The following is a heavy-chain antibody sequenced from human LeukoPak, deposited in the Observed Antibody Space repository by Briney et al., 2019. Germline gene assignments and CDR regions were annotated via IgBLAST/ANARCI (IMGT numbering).Heavy chain of an antibody. CDR2: IYYSGST. V-gene: IGHV4-59*01. CDR3: ARERAGYYDSSGYYSPYYFDY. Sequence: SETLSLTCTVSGGSISSYYWSWIRQPPGKGLEWVGYIYYSGSTNYNPSLKSRVTISVDTSKNPFALKLSSVTAADTAVYYCARERAGYYDSSGYYSPYYFDYWGQGTLVTVSS. CDR1: GGSISSYY. J-gene: IGHJ4*02. D-gene: IGHD3-22*01.